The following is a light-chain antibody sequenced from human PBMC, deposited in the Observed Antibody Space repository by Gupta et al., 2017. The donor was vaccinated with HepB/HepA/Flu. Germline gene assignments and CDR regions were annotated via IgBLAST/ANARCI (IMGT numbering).Light chain of an antibody. CDR2: AAS. J-gene: IGKJ1*01. Sequence: DIQLTQSPSFLSASVGDRVTITCRASQGISSYLAWYQQKPGKAPKLLIYAASTLQSGVPSRFSGSGSGREFTLTISSLQPEDFATYYCQQRNSYPRTFGQGTKVEIK. V-gene: IGKV1-9*01. CDR1: QGISSY. CDR3: QQRNSYPRT.